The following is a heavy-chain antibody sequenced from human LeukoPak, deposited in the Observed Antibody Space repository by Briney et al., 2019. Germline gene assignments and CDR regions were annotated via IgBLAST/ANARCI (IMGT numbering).Heavy chain of an antibody. CDR1: GYTFTSYY. CDR3: AKGRVVAGSKSLTYHWLDP. V-gene: IGHV1-2*02. Sequence: ASVKVSCKASGYTFTSYYVHWVRQAPGHGLEWMGMINPSDRSITYAQKFQDRVTMTRDTSISTAYMGLSRLRSDDTAVYYCAKGRVVAGSKSLTYHWLDPWGQGTLVTVSS. CDR2: INPSDRSI. J-gene: IGHJ5*02. D-gene: IGHD6-19*01.